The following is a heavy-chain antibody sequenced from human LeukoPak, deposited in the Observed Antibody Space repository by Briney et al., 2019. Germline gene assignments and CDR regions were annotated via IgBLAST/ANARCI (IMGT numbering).Heavy chain of an antibody. CDR3: ARDLSVVVVDDAFDI. CDR1: GGSISSYY. Sequence: PSETLSPTCTVSGGSISSYYWSWIRQPAGKGLEWIGRIYTSGSTNYNPSLKSRVTMSVDTSKNQFSLKLSSVTAADTAVYYCARDLSVVVVDDAFDIWGQGTMVTVSS. D-gene: IGHD2-15*01. CDR2: IYTSGST. V-gene: IGHV4-4*07. J-gene: IGHJ3*02.